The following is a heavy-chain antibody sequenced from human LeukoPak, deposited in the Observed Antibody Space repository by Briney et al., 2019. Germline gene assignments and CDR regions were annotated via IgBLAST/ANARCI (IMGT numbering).Heavy chain of an antibody. CDR3: ARGKDSSDYFDY. Sequence: PSETVSLTCTVSGGSITSVSYYWSWIRQHPGKGLEWIAYIYYSGSNYYNPSLKNRVTISVDTSKNQFSLKLSSVTAADTAVYFCARGKDSSDYFDYWGQGTLVTVSS. D-gene: IGHD3-22*01. V-gene: IGHV4-31*03. J-gene: IGHJ4*02. CDR2: IYYSGSN. CDR1: GGSITSVSYY.